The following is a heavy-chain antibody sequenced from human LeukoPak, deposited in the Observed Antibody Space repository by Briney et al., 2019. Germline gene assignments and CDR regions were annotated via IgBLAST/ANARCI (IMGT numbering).Heavy chain of an antibody. CDR2: IIPVFGTP. D-gene: IGHD2/OR15-2a*01. J-gene: IGHJ4*02. V-gene: IGHV1-69*01. CDR3: ALLGVGRIGMGLLGSFDY. Sequence: GSSVTVSCKASGGSFRNSAFVWVRQAPGQGLEWMGGIIPVFGTPNYADNFQGRVTFTADDSATTAYLDLTSLRSEDTAVYLCALLGVGRIGMGLLGSFDYWGQGTLVTVSP. CDR1: GGSFRNSA.